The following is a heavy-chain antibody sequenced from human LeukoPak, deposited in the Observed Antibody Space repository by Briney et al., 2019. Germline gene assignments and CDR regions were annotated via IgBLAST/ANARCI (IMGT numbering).Heavy chain of an antibody. CDR2: ISATGGST. J-gene: IGHJ4*02. D-gene: IGHD6-19*01. Sequence: GGSLRLSCAASGFTFSSYGMSWVRRAPGKGLEWGSAISATGGSTYYADSVKGRFTISRDNSNNTLFLQMDSLRAGDTAVYYCARGTSSGWPDYLDYWGQGTLVSVSS. V-gene: IGHV3-23*01. CDR1: GFTFSSYG. CDR3: ARGTSSGWPDYLDY.